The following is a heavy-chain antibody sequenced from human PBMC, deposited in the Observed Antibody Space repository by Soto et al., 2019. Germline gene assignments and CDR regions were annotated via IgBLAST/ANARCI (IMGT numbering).Heavy chain of an antibody. CDR3: ARGSCSGGSCYSSRRSLDY. J-gene: IGHJ4*02. D-gene: IGHD2-15*01. CDR1: GGTFSSYA. Sequence: QVQLVQSGAEVQKPGSSVKVSCKASGGTFSSYAISWVRQAPGQGLEWMGGIIPIFGTANYAQKFQGRVTITADESTSTAYMELSSLRSEDTAVYYCARGSCSGGSCYSSRRSLDYWGQGTLVTVSS. CDR2: IIPIFGTA. V-gene: IGHV1-69*01.